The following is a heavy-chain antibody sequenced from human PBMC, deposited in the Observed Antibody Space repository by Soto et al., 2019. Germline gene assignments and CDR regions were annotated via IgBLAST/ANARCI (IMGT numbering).Heavy chain of an antibody. CDR2: IIPIFGTA. V-gene: IGHV1-69*06. Sequence: SVKVSCKASGGTFSSYAISWVRQAPGRGLDWMGGIIPIFGTANYAQKFHGRVTITADKYTSKAYMELSSLRSGGTAVCYCASDLTPAYGGNAPGYNCFDTWGQGTLVTVSS. J-gene: IGHJ5*02. CDR3: ASDLTPAYGGNAPGYNCFDT. CDR1: GGTFSSYA. D-gene: IGHD4-17*01.